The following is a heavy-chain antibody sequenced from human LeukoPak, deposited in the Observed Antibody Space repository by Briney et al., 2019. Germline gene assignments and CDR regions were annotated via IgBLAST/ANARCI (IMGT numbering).Heavy chain of an antibody. CDR3: ARRNGYEAFDI. Sequence: GASVSVSCKASGYIFTAYYLHWVRQAPGQGLEWMGWIDPNSGDSSSAPRFQGRVTMTRDTSISTAYMELSSLRFDDSALYSCARRNGYEAFDIWGQGTMVIVSS. J-gene: IGHJ3*02. D-gene: IGHD5-12*01. CDR2: IDPNSGDS. CDR1: GYIFTAYY. V-gene: IGHV1-2*02.